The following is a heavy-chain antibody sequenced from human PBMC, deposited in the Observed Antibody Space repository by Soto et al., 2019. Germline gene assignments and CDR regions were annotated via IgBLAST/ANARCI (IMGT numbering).Heavy chain of an antibody. CDR2: ISYDGSNK. D-gene: IGHD3-22*01. CDR1: GFTFSSYA. V-gene: IGHV3-30-3*01. Sequence: QVQLVESGGGVVQPGRSLRLSCAASGFTFSSYAMHWVRQAPGKGLEWVAVISYDGSNKYYADSVKGRFTISGDNSKNTLYLQMNSLRAEDTAVYYCARDHYYDSSGYVDYWGQGTLVTVSS. CDR3: ARDHYYDSSGYVDY. J-gene: IGHJ4*02.